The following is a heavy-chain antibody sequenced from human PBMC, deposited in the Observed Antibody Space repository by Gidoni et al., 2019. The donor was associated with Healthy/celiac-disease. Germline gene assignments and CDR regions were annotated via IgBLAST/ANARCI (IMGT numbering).Heavy chain of an antibody. D-gene: IGHD2-8*02. V-gene: IGHV3-9*01. CDR1: GFTFDDYA. J-gene: IGHJ4*02. CDR3: AKALVGYPAGYFDY. Sequence: EVQLVESGGGLVQPGRSLRLSCAASGFTFDDYAMHWVRQAPGKGLEWVSGISWNSGSIGYADSVKGRFTISRDNAKNSLYLQMNSLRAEDTALYYCAKALVGYPAGYFDYWGQGTLVTVSS. CDR2: ISWNSGSI.